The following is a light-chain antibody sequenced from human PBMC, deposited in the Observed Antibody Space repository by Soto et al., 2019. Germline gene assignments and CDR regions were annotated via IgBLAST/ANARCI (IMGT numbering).Light chain of an antibody. J-gene: IGKJ2*01. Sequence: EIVLTQSPGTLSLSPGERATLSCRASQSVSRSYLAWYQQKPGQAPRLLIYGASSRATGIPDRFSGSGSGTDFTLTISRLEPEDFAVSFCQQYDSSLYTFGQGTKLEIK. CDR1: QSVSRSY. CDR3: QQYDSSLYT. V-gene: IGKV3-20*01. CDR2: GAS.